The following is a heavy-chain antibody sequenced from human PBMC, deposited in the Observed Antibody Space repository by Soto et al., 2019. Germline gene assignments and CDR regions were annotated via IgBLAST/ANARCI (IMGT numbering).Heavy chain of an antibody. CDR2: IIPIFGTA. V-gene: IGHV1-69*13. Sequence: SVKVSCKASGGTFSSYAISWVRQAPGQGLEWMGGIIPIFGTANYAQKFQGRVTITADESTSTAYMELSSLRSEDTAVYYCARCDSCYGIGYYFDDWGQGTLVTVAS. CDR3: ARCDSCYGIGYYFDD. D-gene: IGHD2-15*01. CDR1: GGTFSSYA. J-gene: IGHJ4*02.